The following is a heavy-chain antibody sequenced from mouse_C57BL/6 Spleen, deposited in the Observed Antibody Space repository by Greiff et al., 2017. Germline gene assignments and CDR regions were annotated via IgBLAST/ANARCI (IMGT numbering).Heavy chain of an antibody. Sequence: QVQLQQSGPELVKPGASVKISCKASGYAFSSSWMNWVKQRPGKGLEWIGRIYPGDGDTNYNGKFKGKATLTADKSSSTAYMQLSSLTSEDSAVYFCARRPYYGSSSWFAYWGQGTLVTVST. CDR2: IYPGDGDT. CDR3: ARRPYYGSSSWFAY. J-gene: IGHJ3*01. V-gene: IGHV1-82*01. D-gene: IGHD1-1*01. CDR1: GYAFSSSW.